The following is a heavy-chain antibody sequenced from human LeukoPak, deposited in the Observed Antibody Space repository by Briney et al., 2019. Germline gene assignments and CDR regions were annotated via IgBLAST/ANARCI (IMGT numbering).Heavy chain of an antibody. V-gene: IGHV3-23*01. CDR2: ISGSGGST. D-gene: IGHD1-26*01. J-gene: IGHJ6*03. CDR3: AKEGSGSYYSFYYYMDV. CDR1: GFTFSSYA. Sequence: GGSLRLSCAASGFTFSSYAMSWVRQAPGKGLEWVSAISGSGGSTYYADSVKGRFTISRDNSKNTLYLQMNSLRAEDTAVYYCAKEGSGSYYSFYYYMDVWGKGTTVTVSS.